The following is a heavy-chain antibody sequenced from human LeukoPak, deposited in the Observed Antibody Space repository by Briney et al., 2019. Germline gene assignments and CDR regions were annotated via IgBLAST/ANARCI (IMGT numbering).Heavy chain of an antibody. Sequence: GGSLRLSCAASGFAFNNAAMTWVRQPPGKGLEWVSTIVGDTTIGYYADSVKGRFTFSIANYNTMLFLYLHSLSAKAKDLYYCARQPYCYYFLDGWVKGTTVTVTS. CDR2: IVGDTTIG. V-gene: IGHV3-23*01. D-gene: IGHD5-18*01. J-gene: IGHJ6*03. CDR1: GFAFNNAA. CDR3: ARQPYCYYFLDG.